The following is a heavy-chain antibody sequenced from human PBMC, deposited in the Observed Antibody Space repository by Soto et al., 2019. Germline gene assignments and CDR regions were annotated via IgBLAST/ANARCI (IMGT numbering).Heavy chain of an antibody. V-gene: IGHV3-30*18. J-gene: IGHJ1*01. CDR1: GFTFSSYG. CDR2: ISYDGSNK. Sequence: GGSLRLSCAASGFTFSSYGMHWVRQAPGKGLEWVAVISYDGSNKYYADSVKGRFTISRDNSKNTLYLQMSSLRAEDTAVYYCAKDRYSSGWGAFQHWGQGTLVTVSS. CDR3: AKDRYSSGWGAFQH. D-gene: IGHD6-19*01.